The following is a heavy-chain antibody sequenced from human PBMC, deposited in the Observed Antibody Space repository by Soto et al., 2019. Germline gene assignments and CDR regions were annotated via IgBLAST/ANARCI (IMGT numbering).Heavy chain of an antibody. CDR2: ISAYNGNT. V-gene: IGHV1-18*01. CDR1: GYTFTSYG. D-gene: IGHD3-9*01. CDR3: ARDYDILTGYYSGYFDY. J-gene: IGHJ4*02. Sequence: GASVKVSCKASGYTFTSYGIHWVRQAPGQGLEWMGWISAYNGNTNYAQKLQGRVTMTTDTSTSTAYMELRSLRSDDTAVYYCARDYDILTGYYSGYFDYWGQGTLVTVSS.